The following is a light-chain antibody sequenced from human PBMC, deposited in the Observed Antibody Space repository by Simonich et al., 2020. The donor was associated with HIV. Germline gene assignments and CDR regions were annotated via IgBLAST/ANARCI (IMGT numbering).Light chain of an antibody. V-gene: IGKV3-11*01. CDR1: QSISSY. J-gene: IGKJ4*01. CDR2: DAS. CDR3: QQRSNWPLT. Sequence: EIVLTQSPATLSLSPGERATLSCRASQSISSYLAWYQQTPGQAPRLLIYDASNRATGIPARFSGSGSGTDFTLTISSLEPEDFVVYYCQQRSNWPLTFGGGTKVEIK.